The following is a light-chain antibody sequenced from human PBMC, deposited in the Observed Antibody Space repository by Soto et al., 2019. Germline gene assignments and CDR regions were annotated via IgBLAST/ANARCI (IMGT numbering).Light chain of an antibody. CDR2: GAS. Sequence: EIVMTQSPATLSVSQVERATLSCRASQSVSSNLAWYQQKPGQAPRLLIYGASTRATGIPARFSGSGSGTEFTLTISSLQSEDFAVHYCQQYNNWPPATLGQGTKVEIK. CDR3: QQYNNWPPAT. CDR1: QSVSSN. J-gene: IGKJ1*01. V-gene: IGKV3-15*01.